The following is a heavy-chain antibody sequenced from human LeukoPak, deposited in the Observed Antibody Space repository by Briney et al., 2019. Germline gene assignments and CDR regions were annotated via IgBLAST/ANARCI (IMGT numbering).Heavy chain of an antibody. CDR3: ASLAGDI. CDR1: GFTVSSNY. V-gene: IGHV3-66*02. J-gene: IGHJ3*02. Sequence: GGSLRLSCAASGFTVSSNYMSWVRQAPGKGLEWVSVVHTGGSTYYVDSVKGRFTITRDNSKNTVYLQMNILRVEDTAVYYCASLAGDIWGQGTMVTVSS. D-gene: IGHD6-19*01. CDR2: VHTGGST.